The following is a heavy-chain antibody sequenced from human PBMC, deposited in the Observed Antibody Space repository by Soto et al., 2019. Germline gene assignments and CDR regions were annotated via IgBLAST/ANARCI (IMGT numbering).Heavy chain of an antibody. Sequence: GGSLRFSCAASGFSFSDSSMNWVRQAPGKGLEWVSYISGSSRSIYYTDSVKGRITISRDNAKNSVYLQMNSLRDEDTAVYYCARDKAWAFDIWGQGTMVTVSS. V-gene: IGHV3-48*02. CDR1: GFSFSDSS. CDR2: ISGSSRSI. CDR3: ARDKAWAFDI. J-gene: IGHJ3*02.